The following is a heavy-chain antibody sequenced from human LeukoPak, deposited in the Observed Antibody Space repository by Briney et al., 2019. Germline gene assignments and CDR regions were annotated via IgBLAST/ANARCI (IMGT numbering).Heavy chain of an antibody. Sequence: ASVKVSCKASGNTFTNSNIHWVRQAPGEGLEWMGIINTGAGGTNYAQKFQGRVTMSRDTSTSTVYLELSSLRSEDTAVYYCAGVGFFGNWFDPWSQGTLVTVSS. CDR2: INTGAGGT. CDR1: GNTFTNSN. CDR3: AGVGFFGNWFDP. J-gene: IGHJ5*02. D-gene: IGHD3-3*01. V-gene: IGHV1-46*01.